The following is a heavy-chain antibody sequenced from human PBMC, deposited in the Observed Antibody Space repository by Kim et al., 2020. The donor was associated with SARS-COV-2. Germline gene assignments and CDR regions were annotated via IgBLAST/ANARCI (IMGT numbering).Heavy chain of an antibody. D-gene: IGHD3-22*01. CDR3: VSGYYDSSGNYPGYFDR. J-gene: IGHJ2*01. CDR2: ITGSGGTT. CDR1: ELTFTTYV. Sequence: GGSLRLSCAASELTFTTYVMNWVRQAPGKGLEWVSSITGSGGTTYYADSVKGQFTISRDNSENTLYLQMNDLRVEDTAMYYCVSGYYDSSGNYPGYFDRWGRGTLVTVSS. V-gene: IGHV3-23*01.